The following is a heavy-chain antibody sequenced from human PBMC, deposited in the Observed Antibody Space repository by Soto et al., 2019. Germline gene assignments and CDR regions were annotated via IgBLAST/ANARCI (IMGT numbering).Heavy chain of an antibody. V-gene: IGHV4-4*02. CDR1: VDSIISSVW. CDR2: VFHNGYT. CDR3: AGRGWVKFDY. Sequence: RSLTCAASVDSIISSVWWTWVRQPPGKGLDLIGEVFHNGYTKYNPSLESRVTMSLDKSNNDFSLKVTSVTAADTAICYCAGRGWVKFDYWGQGALVPVSS. J-gene: IGHJ4*02. D-gene: IGHD6-19*01.